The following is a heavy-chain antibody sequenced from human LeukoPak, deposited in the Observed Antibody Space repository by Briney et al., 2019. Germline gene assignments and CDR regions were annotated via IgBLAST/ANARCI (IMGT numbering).Heavy chain of an antibody. CDR2: ISRDGNNK. V-gene: IGHV3-30*03. J-gene: IGHJ4*02. D-gene: IGHD6-13*01. Sequence: GGSLRLSCVASGFDFSNYGIHWVRQAPGKRLEWVALISRDGNNKFYADSVKGRFTISRDNSKNTLYLQMNSLRAEDTAVYYCARDYLAAAGTMDYWGQGTLVTVSS. CDR3: ARDYLAAAGTMDY. CDR1: GFDFSNYG.